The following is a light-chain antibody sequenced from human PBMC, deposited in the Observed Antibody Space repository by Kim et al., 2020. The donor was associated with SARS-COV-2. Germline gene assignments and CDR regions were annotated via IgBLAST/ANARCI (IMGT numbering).Light chain of an antibody. V-gene: IGKV1-39*01. Sequence: DIQMTQSPSSLSASVGDRVTIACRASQSISNYLNWYQQKPGKAPNLLIYAASSLQGGVPSRFSGSESGTDFTLTISSLQPEDFATYYCQQSHTAPSLTFGGGTKVDIK. CDR1: QSISNY. J-gene: IGKJ4*01. CDR3: QQSHTAPSLT. CDR2: AAS.